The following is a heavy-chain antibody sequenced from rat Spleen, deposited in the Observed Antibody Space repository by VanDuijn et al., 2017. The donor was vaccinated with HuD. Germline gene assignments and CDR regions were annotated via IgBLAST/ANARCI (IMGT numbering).Heavy chain of an antibody. CDR1: GFTFSNYG. D-gene: IGHD5-1*01. Sequence: EVQLVESDGGLVQPGRSLKLSCAASGFTFSNYGMAWVCQAPTKGLEWVATINYDGSSNYYRDSVKGRFTISRDNAKSSLYLQMDGLRSEDTATYYCARHPQLGVFWYFDFWGPGTMVTVSS. J-gene: IGHJ1*01. V-gene: IGHV5-29*01. CDR2: INYDGSSN. CDR3: ARHPQLGVFWYFDF.